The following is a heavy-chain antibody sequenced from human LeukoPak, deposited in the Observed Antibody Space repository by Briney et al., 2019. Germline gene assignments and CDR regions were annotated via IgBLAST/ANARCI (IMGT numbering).Heavy chain of an antibody. CDR3: ARVAYGDYLDAFDI. CDR2: ISAYNGNT. D-gene: IGHD4-17*01. J-gene: IGHJ3*02. Sequence: ASVKVSCKASGYTFTSYGISWVRPAPGQGLDWMVWISAYNGNTNYAHKLHGRVTMTTDAPTSTPYIERRRLIANDTAVYYCARVAYGDYLDAFDIWGQGEMVTVSS. CDR1: GYTFTSYG. V-gene: IGHV1-18*01.